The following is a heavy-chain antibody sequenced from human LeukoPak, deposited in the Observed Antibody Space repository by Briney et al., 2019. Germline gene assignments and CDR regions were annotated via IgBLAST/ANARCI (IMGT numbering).Heavy chain of an antibody. D-gene: IGHD1-26*01. Sequence: PGGSLRLSCAASGFTFSSYSMNWVRQAPGKGLEWVSSISSSSSYIYYADSVKGRFTISRDNAKNSLYLQMNSLRAEDTAVYYCARGKNLDWDPKFDYWGQGTLVTVSS. CDR2: ISSSSSYI. V-gene: IGHV3-21*01. J-gene: IGHJ4*02. CDR1: GFTFSSYS. CDR3: ARGKNLDWDPKFDY.